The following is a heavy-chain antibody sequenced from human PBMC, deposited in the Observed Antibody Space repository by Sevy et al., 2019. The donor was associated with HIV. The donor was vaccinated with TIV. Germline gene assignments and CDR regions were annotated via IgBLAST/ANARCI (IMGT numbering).Heavy chain of an antibody. CDR2: ISSSSYI. CDR1: GFTFSNCS. Sequence: GGSLRLSCAASGFTFSNCSMNWVRQAPGKGLEWVSSISSSSYIHYTDSVKGRFTISRDNAKNSLYLQMNSLRAEDTAVYYCARDQDYKYFDYWGQGTLVTVSS. V-gene: IGHV3-21*01. D-gene: IGHD4-4*01. J-gene: IGHJ4*02. CDR3: ARDQDYKYFDY.